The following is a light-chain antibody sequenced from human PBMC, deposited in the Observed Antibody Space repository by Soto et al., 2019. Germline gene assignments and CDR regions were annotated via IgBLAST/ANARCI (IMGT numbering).Light chain of an antibody. CDR1: SSNIGSNT. Sequence: QSVLTQPPSASGTPGQRVTISCSGSSSNIGSNTVNWYQQLPGTAPKLLIYTNDQRPSGVPDRFSGSKSGTSASLAISGRQAEDEADYYCAAWDDSLNGYVFATGTKVTVL. CDR3: AAWDDSLNGYV. CDR2: TND. V-gene: IGLV1-44*01. J-gene: IGLJ1*01.